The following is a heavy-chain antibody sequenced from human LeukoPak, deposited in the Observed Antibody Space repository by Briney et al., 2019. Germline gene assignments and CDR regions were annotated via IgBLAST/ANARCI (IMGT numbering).Heavy chain of an antibody. CDR2: ISSSGSTI. D-gene: IGHD6-13*01. Sequence: GGSLRLSCAASGFTFSDYYMSWIRQAPGKGLEWVSYISSSGSTIYYADSVKGRFTISRDNAKNSLYLQMNSLRAEDTAVYYCARYSSSWYSHYDYWGQGTLVTVSS. CDR3: ARYSSSWYSHYDY. J-gene: IGHJ4*02. CDR1: GFTFSDYY. V-gene: IGHV3-11*04.